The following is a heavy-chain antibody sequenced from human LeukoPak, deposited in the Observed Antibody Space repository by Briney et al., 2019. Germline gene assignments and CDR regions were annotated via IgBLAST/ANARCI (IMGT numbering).Heavy chain of an antibody. Sequence: PGGSLTLSCPASGFTVTNNYMSWVRQPPGKGLEWVSVIYSDGPKYYAESVKGRFNIYRDNSKKTLYLQMNSLRAEDTAVYYCARETTAPYRHFDYWGQGTLVTVSS. CDR1: GFTVTNNY. CDR3: ARETTAPYRHFDY. V-gene: IGHV3-66*01. D-gene: IGHD4-17*01. J-gene: IGHJ4*02. CDR2: IYSDGPK.